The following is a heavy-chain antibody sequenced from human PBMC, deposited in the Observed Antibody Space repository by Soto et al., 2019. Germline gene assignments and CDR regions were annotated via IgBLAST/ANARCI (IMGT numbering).Heavy chain of an antibody. CDR3: AREGGSIGGWFGRKFDS. D-gene: IGHD6-19*01. CDR1: GFTFSTHA. CDR2: ISSGGTTT. J-gene: IGHJ4*02. V-gene: IGHV3-23*01. Sequence: LRLSCAASGFTFSTHAMSWVRQAPGKGLEWVSSISSGGTTTFYAASVEGRFTISRDKSKNTLYLQMNSLRADDTAVYYCAREGGSIGGWFGRKFDSWGQGTQVTVS.